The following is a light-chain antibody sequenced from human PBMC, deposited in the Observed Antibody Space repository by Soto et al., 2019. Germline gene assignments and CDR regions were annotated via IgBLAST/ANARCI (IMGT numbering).Light chain of an antibody. CDR3: SSYTSSSTYV. J-gene: IGLJ1*01. CDR2: EVS. Sequence: QSALTQPASVSGSPGQSITISCTGTSSDVGGYNYVSWYQQHPGKAPKVMIYEVSSRPSGVSNRFSGSKSGNTASLTISGLQAEDEADYYCSSYTSSSTYVFGTGTKLTVL. V-gene: IGLV2-14*01. CDR1: SSDVGGYNY.